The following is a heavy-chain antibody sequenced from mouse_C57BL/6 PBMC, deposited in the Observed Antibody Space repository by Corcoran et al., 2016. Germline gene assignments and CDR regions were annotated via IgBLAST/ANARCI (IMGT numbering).Heavy chain of an antibody. CDR1: GYTFTDYY. CDR3: ARGYYGSPAWFAY. D-gene: IGHD1-1*01. V-gene: IGHV1-26*01. Sequence: EVQLQQSGPELVKPGASVKISCKASGYTFTDYYMNWVKQSHGKSLEWIGDINPNNGGTSYNQKFKGKATLTVDKSSSTAYMELRSLTSEDSAVYYCARGYYGSPAWFAYWGQGTLVTVSA. CDR2: INPNNGGT. J-gene: IGHJ3*01.